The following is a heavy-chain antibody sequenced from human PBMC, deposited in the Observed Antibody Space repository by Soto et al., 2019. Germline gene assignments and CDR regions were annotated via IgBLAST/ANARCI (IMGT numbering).Heavy chain of an antibody. CDR3: GSLIAAAGTFNWFDP. J-gene: IGHJ5*02. D-gene: IGHD6-13*01. CDR2: IHHSGNS. Sequence: SETLSLTCTVSGGSISRDYYYWSWIRQPPGKGLEWIGYIHHSGNSYYTPSLRSRITISVDTSKNYFSLNLSSVTAADTAVYYCGSLIAAAGTFNWFDPWGQGTLVTVSS. CDR1: GGSISRDYYY. V-gene: IGHV4-30-4*01.